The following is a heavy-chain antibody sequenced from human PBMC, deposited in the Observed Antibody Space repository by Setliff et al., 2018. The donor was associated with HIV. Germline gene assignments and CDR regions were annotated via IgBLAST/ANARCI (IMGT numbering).Heavy chain of an antibody. J-gene: IGHJ3*02. Sequence: QTGGSLRLSCAASGFTFRNYWMNWVRQAPGKGLVWVARISPDGSDTTHADAVKGRFTISRDNAKNTLYLQLNSLRAEDTAVYHCALVGGITVPPDGFDIWGQGTMVTVS. D-gene: IGHD3-22*01. CDR1: GFTFRNYW. CDR2: ISPDGSDT. CDR3: ALVGGITVPPDGFDI. V-gene: IGHV3-74*01.